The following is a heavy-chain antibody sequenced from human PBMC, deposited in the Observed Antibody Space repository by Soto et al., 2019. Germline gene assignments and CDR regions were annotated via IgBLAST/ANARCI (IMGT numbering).Heavy chain of an antibody. V-gene: IGHV4-59*01. J-gene: IGHJ6*03. CDR2: IYYSGST. CDR1: GGSISSYY. Sequence: SETLSLTCTVSGGSISSYYWSWIRQPPGKGLEWIGYIYYSGSTNYNPSLKSRVTISVDTSKNQFSLKLSSVTAADTAVYYCARVKGSGSWVYYYMDVWGKGTTVT. CDR3: ARVKGSGSWVYYYMDV. D-gene: IGHD3-10*01.